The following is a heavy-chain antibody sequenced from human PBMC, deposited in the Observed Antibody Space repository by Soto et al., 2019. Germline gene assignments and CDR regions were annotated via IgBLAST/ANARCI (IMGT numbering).Heavy chain of an antibody. J-gene: IGHJ5*02. CDR3: AKFALNIVVVPAAMANT. CDR2: ISASSGST. Sequence: GGSLRLSCAASGFTFSSYAMSWVRQAPGKGLEWVSAISASSGSTYYADSVKGRFTISRDNAKNTLYLQMNSLRAEDTAVYYCAKFALNIVVVPAAMANTWGQGTLVTVSS. D-gene: IGHD2-2*01. CDR1: GFTFSSYA. V-gene: IGHV3-23*01.